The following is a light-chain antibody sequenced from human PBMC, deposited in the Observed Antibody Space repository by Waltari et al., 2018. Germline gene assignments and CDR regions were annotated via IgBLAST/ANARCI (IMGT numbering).Light chain of an antibody. V-gene: IGKV1-5*03. CDR1: QNIISW. CDR2: KAS. J-gene: IGKJ2*01. CDR3: LEYTAYSHT. Sequence: DIQMTQSPSTLSASVGDRVTITCRASQNIISWLAWYQQKPGKAPKLLIYKASNLESGVPSRFSGTGSATEFTLTISSLQPDDFAAYYCLEYTAYSHTFGQGTKLDIK.